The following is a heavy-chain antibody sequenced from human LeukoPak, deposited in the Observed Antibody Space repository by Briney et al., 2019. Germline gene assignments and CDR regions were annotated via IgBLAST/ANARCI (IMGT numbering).Heavy chain of an antibody. V-gene: IGHV3-30*18. Sequence: PGGSLRLSCAASGFTFSSYGMHWVRQAPGKGLEWVAVISYDGSNKYYADSVKGRFTISRDNSKNTLYLQMNSLRAEDTAVYYCAKAPGYGSGSFPLFFDYWGQGTLVTVSS. J-gene: IGHJ4*02. CDR1: GFTFSSYG. CDR3: AKAPGYGSGSFPLFFDY. CDR2: ISYDGSNK. D-gene: IGHD3-10*01.